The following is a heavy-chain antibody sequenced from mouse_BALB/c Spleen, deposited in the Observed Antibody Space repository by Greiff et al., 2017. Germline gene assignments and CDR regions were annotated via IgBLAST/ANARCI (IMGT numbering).Heavy chain of an antibody. Sequence: EVQLQESGPGLVKPSQTVSLTCTVTGISITTGNYRWSWIRQFPGHKLEWIGYIYYSGTITYNPSLTSRTTITRDTSKTHFFLEMNSLTAEDTATYYCAREGYYGSSYYFDYWGQGTTLTVSS. CDR3: AREGYYGSSYYFDY. D-gene: IGHD1-1*01. J-gene: IGHJ2*01. CDR2: IYYSGTI. V-gene: IGHV3-5*02. CDR1: GISITTGNYR.